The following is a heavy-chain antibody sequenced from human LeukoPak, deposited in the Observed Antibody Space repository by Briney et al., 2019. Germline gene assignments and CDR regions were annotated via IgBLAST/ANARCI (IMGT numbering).Heavy chain of an antibody. CDR1: GYTFTSYG. J-gene: IGHJ4*02. CDR2: ISAYNGNT. D-gene: IGHD2-21*02. Sequence: ASVKVSCKASGYTFTSYGISWVRQAPGQGLEWMGWISAYNGNTNYAQKLQGRVTMTTDTSTSTAYMELRSLRSDDTAVYYCARGPYVVVTAIQRFDYWGQGTLVTVSS. CDR3: ARGPYVVVTAIQRFDY. V-gene: IGHV1-18*01.